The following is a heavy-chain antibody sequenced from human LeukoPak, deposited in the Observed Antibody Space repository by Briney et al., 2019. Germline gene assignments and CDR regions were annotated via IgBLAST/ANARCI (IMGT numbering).Heavy chain of an antibody. Sequence: GGSLRLSCAASGFTFSDYYMSWIRQAPGKGLEWVSYISSSSSYTNYADSVKGRFTISRDKAKNSLYLQMNSLRAEDTAVYYCARGRGSGSRWGGAFDIWGQGTMVTVSS. V-gene: IGHV3-11*05. CDR3: ARGRGSGSRWGGAFDI. CDR1: GFTFSDYY. J-gene: IGHJ3*02. D-gene: IGHD3-10*01. CDR2: ISSSSSYT.